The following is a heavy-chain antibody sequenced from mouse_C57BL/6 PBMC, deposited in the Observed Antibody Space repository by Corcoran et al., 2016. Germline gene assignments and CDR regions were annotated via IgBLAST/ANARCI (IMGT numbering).Heavy chain of an antibody. Sequence: QVQLQQSGPELVKPGASVKISCKASGYSFTSYYINWVKQRPGQGLEWIGWIYPRDGSTKYNEKFKGKATLTVDTSSSTAYMELHSLTSEDSAVYFCAHGGDYFDYWGQGTTLTVSS. CDR3: AHGGDYFDY. CDR1: GYSFTSYY. V-gene: IGHV1-85*01. CDR2: IYPRDGST. J-gene: IGHJ2*01.